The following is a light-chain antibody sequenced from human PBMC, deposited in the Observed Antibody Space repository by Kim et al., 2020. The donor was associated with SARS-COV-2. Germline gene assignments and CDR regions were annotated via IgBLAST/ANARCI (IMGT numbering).Light chain of an antibody. V-gene: IGKV3-15*01. CDR3: QQYNIWPPYT. CDR2: GAS. J-gene: IGKJ2*01. CDR1: HSVSSY. Sequence: PGERATLPCSASHSVSSYLAWYQQKPGQAPRLLIYGASTRATGIPARFSGSGSGTEFTLTISSLQSEDFAVYYCQQYNIWPPYTFGQGTKLEI.